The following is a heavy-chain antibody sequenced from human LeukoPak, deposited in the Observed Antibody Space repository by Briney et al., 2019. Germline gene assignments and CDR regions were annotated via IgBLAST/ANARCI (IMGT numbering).Heavy chain of an antibody. Sequence: GALRLSCAASEFTFSSYSMNWVRQAPGKGLEWVSCISTSSSYIYYADSVKGRFTISRDNAKNSLYLQMNSLGPEDTAVYYCARDPYSGNYGNYYYYYMDVWGKGTTVTISS. CDR2: ISTSSSYI. V-gene: IGHV3-21*01. CDR3: ARDPYSGNYGNYYYYYMDV. D-gene: IGHD1-26*01. CDR1: EFTFSSYS. J-gene: IGHJ6*03.